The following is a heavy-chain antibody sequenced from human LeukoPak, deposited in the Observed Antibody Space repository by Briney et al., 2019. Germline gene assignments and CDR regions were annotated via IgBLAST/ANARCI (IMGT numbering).Heavy chain of an antibody. CDR2: ISSSSSTI. Sequence: GGSLRLSCAASGFTFSSYSMNWVRQAPGKGLEWVSYISSSSSTIYYADSVKGRFTISRDNAKNSLYLQMNSLRAEDTAVYYCARTRCSGGSCCSSAYDAFDIWGQGTVVTVSS. J-gene: IGHJ3*02. CDR1: GFTFSSYS. CDR3: ARTRCSGGSCCSSAYDAFDI. D-gene: IGHD2-15*01. V-gene: IGHV3-48*04.